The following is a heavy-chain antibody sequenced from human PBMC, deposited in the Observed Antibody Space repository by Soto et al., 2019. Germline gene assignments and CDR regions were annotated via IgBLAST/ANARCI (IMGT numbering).Heavy chain of an antibody. D-gene: IGHD3-3*01. CDR3: ARVLAGYDFWSGYPPDYGMDV. CDR1: GGSFSGYY. CDR2: INHSGST. V-gene: IGHV4-34*01. Sequence: PSETLSLTCAVYGGSFSGYYWSWIRQPPGKGLEWIGEINHSGSTNYNPSLKSRVTISVDTSKNQFSLKLSSVTAADTAVYYCARVLAGYDFWSGYPPDYGMDVWGQGTTVTVSS. J-gene: IGHJ6*02.